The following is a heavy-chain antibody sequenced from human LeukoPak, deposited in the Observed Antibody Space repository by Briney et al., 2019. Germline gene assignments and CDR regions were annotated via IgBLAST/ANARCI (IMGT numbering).Heavy chain of an antibody. CDR1: GGSISSYY. D-gene: IGHD3-22*01. J-gene: IGHJ4*02. Sequence: SETLSLTCTVSGGSISSYYWSWIRQPPGKGLEWIGYIYHSGSTYYNPSLKSRVTISVDTSKNQFSLKLSSVTAADTAVYYCARQAYYYDSSGYSTLFDYWGQGTLVTVSS. V-gene: IGHV4-59*08. CDR3: ARQAYYYDSSGYSTLFDY. CDR2: IYHSGST.